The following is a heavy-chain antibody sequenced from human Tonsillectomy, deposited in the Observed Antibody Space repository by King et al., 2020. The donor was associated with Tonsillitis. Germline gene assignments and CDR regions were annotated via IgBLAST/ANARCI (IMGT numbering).Heavy chain of an antibody. CDR2: INPLSGST. CDR3: ARARAAWHGNTWNWKSAMDV. V-gene: IGHV1-46*01. D-gene: IGHD1-7*01. CDR1: GYTFTSYY. J-gene: IGHJ6*02. Sequence: QLVQSGAEVMKPGASVKISCEASGYTFTSYYIYWVRQAPGQGLEWMGIINPLSGSTNYAQSFQGRVTVTRDTSTTTVSMELSSLRSEDTAVYYCARARAAWHGNTWNWKSAMDVWGQGTTVTVSS.